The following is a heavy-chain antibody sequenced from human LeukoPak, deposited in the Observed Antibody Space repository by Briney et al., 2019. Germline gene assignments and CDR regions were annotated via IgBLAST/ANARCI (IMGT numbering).Heavy chain of an antibody. CDR2: FDPEDGET. CDR1: GYTLTELS. Sequence: ASVKVSCKVSGYTLTELSMHWVRQAPGKGLEWMGVFDPEDGETIYAQKFQGRVTMTEDTSTDTAYMELSSLRSEDTAVYYCATDIVYYYDSSGQYAYWGQGTLVTVSS. V-gene: IGHV1-24*01. J-gene: IGHJ4*02. CDR3: ATDIVYYYDSSGQYAY. D-gene: IGHD3-22*01.